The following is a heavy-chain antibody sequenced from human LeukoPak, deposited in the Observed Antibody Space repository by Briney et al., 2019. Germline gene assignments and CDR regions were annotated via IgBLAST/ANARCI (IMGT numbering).Heavy chain of an antibody. V-gene: IGHV4-31*03. D-gene: IGHD3-10*01. J-gene: IGHJ5*02. CDR3: ARDLRGIRGVGSNWFDP. CDR1: GDSISRGGYY. Sequence: SQTLSLTCSVSGDSISRGGYYWSWIRQHPGKGLEWIGYIFYSGSTYYNPSLKSRLNISVDTSKNQFSHMLTSVTAADTAVYYCARDLRGIRGVGSNWFDPWGQGTLVTVSS. CDR2: IFYSGST.